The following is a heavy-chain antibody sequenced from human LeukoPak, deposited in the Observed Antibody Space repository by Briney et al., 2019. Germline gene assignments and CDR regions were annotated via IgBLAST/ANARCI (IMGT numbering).Heavy chain of an antibody. D-gene: IGHD3-3*01. CDR1: GFTFSDYG. J-gene: IGHJ4*02. CDR3: TKSFCSGYTYYFDY. V-gene: IGHV3-30*02. CDR2: IRYDGSNE. Sequence: GGSLRLSCAASGFTFSDYGMHWVRQAPGKGLEWVAFIRYDGSNEYYVDSVKGRFTVSRDNSKNTLYLQMNSLRAEDTAVYYCTKSFCSGYTYYFDYWGQGTLVTVSS.